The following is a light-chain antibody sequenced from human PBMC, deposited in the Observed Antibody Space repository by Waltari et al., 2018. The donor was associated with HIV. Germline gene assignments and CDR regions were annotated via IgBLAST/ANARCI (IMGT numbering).Light chain of an antibody. CDR1: RSNIGDNT. CDR3: ATWDDNLNGHVV. CDR2: TNT. Sequence: QSVLTQPPSASGTPGQRVTISCSGSRSNIGDNTVNWYQQLPGTAPKLLIYTNTQRPSGVPDRFSGSKSGTSASLAISGLQTEDEADYYCATWDDNLNGHVVFGGGTKLTVL. J-gene: IGLJ2*01. V-gene: IGLV1-44*01.